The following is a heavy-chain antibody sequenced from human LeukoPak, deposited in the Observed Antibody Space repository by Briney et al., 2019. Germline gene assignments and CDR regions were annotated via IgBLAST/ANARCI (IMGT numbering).Heavy chain of an antibody. CDR3: ARGGTTHYYGSGTSP. CDR2: INNSGVT. V-gene: IGHV4-34*01. D-gene: IGHD3-10*01. Sequence: KTGGSLRLSCVASGFSFTSAWMVWVRQAPGKGLEWIGEINNSGVTYYNPSLKSRVTISRDTSKIQFSLQLKSVSAADTAVYYCARGGTTHYYGSGTSPWGQGTLVIVSS. J-gene: IGHJ5*02. CDR1: GFSFTSAW.